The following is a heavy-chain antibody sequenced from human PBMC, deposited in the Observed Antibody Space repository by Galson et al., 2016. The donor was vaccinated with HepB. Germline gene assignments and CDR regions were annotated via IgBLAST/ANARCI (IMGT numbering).Heavy chain of an antibody. Sequence: SLRLSCAASGFTLTNYGMHWVRQAPGKGLEWVAMISYDGSAEYYADSVKGRFTISRDNSENTMYLQMSSLRTEDTAVYYRAKDLWINKWTNYFDYWGQGTLVTVSS. CDR2: ISYDGSAE. D-gene: IGHD2-21*01. CDR3: AKDLWINKWTNYFDY. J-gene: IGHJ4*02. V-gene: IGHV3-30*18. CDR1: GFTLTNYG.